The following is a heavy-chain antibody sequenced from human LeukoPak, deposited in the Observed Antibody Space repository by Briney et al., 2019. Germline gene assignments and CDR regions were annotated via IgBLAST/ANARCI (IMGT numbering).Heavy chain of an antibody. CDR3: AKDPQRYSSGWYFFDY. D-gene: IGHD6-19*01. J-gene: IGHJ4*02. CDR2: ISYDGSNK. Sequence: GRSLRLSCAASGFTFSSYGMHWVRQAPGKGLEWVAVISYDGSNKYYADSVKGRFTISRDNSKNTLYLQMNSLRAEDTAVYYCAKDPQRYSSGWYFFDYWGQGTLVTVSS. V-gene: IGHV3-30*18. CDR1: GFTFSSYG.